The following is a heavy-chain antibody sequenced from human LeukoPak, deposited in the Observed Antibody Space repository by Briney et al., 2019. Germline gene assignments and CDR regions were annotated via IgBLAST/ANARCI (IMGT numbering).Heavy chain of an antibody. J-gene: IGHJ6*02. CDR2: IIPILGIA. D-gene: IGHD3-10*01. V-gene: IGHV1-69*04. CDR1: GGTFSSYA. Sequence: SVKVSCKASGGTFSSYAISWVRQAPGQGLEWMGRIIPILGIANYAQKFQGRVTITADKSTSTAYMELSSLRSEDTAVYYCARGASGNYYYGSGSYFPTGYYYGMDVWGQGTLVTVSS. CDR3: ARGASGNYYYGSGSYFPTGYYYGMDV.